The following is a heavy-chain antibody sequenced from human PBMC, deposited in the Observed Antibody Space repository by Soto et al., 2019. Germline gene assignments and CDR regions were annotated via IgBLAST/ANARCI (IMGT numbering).Heavy chain of an antibody. D-gene: IGHD5-12*01. CDR2: ISSSSTYI. CDR3: ARGIEVPTRPSFGY. V-gene: IGHV3-21*06. J-gene: IGHJ4*02. CDR1: GFTFSSYN. Sequence: EVQLVESGGGLVKPGGSLRLSCAASGFTFSSYNMNWVRQAPGKGLEWVSSISSSSTYIYYADSVKGRFTISRDNAKNSLYLQLNSLRAEDTAVYFCARGIEVPTRPSFGYWGQGTLVTVSS.